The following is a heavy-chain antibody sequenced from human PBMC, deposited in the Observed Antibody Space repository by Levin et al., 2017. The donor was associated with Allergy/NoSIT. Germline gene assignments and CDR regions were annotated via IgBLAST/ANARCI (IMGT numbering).Heavy chain of an antibody. CDR2: IKQDGTEK. D-gene: IGHD2-8*02. V-gene: IGHV3-7*01. CDR1: GFTFSSYW. Sequence: SGESLKISCAASGFTFSSYWMSWVRQAPGKGLEWVANIKQDGTEKFYVDSVKGRFTTSKDNAKNSVDLYMTSLRVEDSAVYYCARNWRSAFDIWGQGTMVTVSS. J-gene: IGHJ3*02. CDR3: ARNWRSAFDI.